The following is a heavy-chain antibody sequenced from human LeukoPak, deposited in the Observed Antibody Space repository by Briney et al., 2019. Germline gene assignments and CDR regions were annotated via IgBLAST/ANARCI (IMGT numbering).Heavy chain of an antibody. D-gene: IGHD3-10*01. CDR1: GFTFTTYS. CDR3: VKGWVRDVMNY. V-gene: IGHV3-64D*06. CDR2: ISNNGDST. J-gene: IGHJ4*02. Sequence: GGSLRLSCSASGFTFTTYSMYWVRQAPGKGLEYVSAISNNGDSTYYADSVKGRFTISRDNSKSTLYLQLSSLRADDTAVYSCVKGWVRDVMNYWGQGTLVTVSS.